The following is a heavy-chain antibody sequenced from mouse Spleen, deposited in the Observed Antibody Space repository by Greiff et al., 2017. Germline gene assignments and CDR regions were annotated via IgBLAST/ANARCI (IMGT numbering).Heavy chain of an antibody. J-gene: IGHJ3*01. CDR3: ARGEDGSAWFAY. CDR2: IYPRSGNT. Sequence: QVQLQQSGAELARPGASVKLSCKASGYTFTSYGISWVKQRTGQGLEWIGEIYPRSGNTYYNEKFKGKATLTADKSSSTAYMELRSLTSEDSAVYFCARGEDGSAWFAYWGQGTLVTVSA. D-gene: IGHD2-3*01. CDR1: GYTFTSYG. V-gene: IGHV1-81*01.